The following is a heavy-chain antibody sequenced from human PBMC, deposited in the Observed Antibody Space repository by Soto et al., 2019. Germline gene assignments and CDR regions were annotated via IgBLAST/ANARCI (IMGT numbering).Heavy chain of an antibody. Sequence: QLQRRGSGQGLVKPSRTLSLPCTVPVGSITGVGSSWSWIRQPPGKGRDWIGYIYYSGSTYYNPSLKSRVTISVDTSKNQFSLRLSSVTAADTAVYYCARVPGPWGANPLLTDDYWGQGTLVTVSS. CDR3: ARVPGPWGANPLLTDDY. CDR2: IYYSGST. D-gene: IGHD3-9*01. J-gene: IGHJ4*02. CDR1: VGSITGVGSS. V-gene: IGHV4-31*03.